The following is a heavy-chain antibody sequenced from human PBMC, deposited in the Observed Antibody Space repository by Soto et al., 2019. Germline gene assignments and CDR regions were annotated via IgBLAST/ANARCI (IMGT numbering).Heavy chain of an antibody. CDR1: GFTFSSYS. J-gene: IGHJ4*02. V-gene: IGHV3-21*01. CDR2: ISSSSSYI. CDR3: ASQVVAARSVLFDY. D-gene: IGHD6-6*01. Sequence: EVQLVESGGGLVKPGGSLRLSCAASGFTFSSYSMNWVRQAPGKGLEWVSSISSSSSYIYYADSVKGRFTISRDNAKNSLYLQMNSLRAEDTAVYYCASQVVAARSVLFDYWGQGTLVTVSS.